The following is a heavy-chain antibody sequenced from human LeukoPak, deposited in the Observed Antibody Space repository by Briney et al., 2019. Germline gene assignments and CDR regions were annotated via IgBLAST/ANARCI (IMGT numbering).Heavy chain of an antibody. Sequence: TGGSLRLSCAASGFTLSSYGMHWVRQAPGKGLEWVAVIWYDGSNKYYADSVKGRFTISRDNSKNTLYLQMNSLRAEDTAVYYCARERSSGGMDVWGQGTTVTVSS. V-gene: IGHV3-33*01. CDR3: ARERSSGGMDV. CDR1: GFTLSSYG. J-gene: IGHJ6*02. CDR2: IWYDGSNK. D-gene: IGHD2-15*01.